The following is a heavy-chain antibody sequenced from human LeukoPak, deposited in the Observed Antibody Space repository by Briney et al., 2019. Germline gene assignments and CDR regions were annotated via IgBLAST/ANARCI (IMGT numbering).Heavy chain of an antibody. D-gene: IGHD6-13*01. Sequence: SVKVSFKASGGTFSSYAISWVRQAPGQGLEWMGIINPSGGSTSYAQKFQGRATMTRDTSTSTVYMELSSLRSEDTAVYYCARGVDMAAAGRQIDYWGQGTLVTVSS. CDR3: ARGVDMAAAGRQIDY. J-gene: IGHJ4*02. CDR1: GGTFSSYA. V-gene: IGHV1-46*01. CDR2: INPSGGST.